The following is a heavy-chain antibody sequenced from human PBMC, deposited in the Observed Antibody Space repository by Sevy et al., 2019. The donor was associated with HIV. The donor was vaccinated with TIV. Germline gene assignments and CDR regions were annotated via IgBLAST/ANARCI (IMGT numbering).Heavy chain of an antibody. CDR2: ISAYNGNT. J-gene: IGHJ4*02. CDR1: GYTFTSYG. V-gene: IGHV1-18*04. D-gene: IGHD3-16*02. Sequence: ASVKVSCKASGYTFTSYGISWVRQAPGQGLEWMGWISAYNGNTNYAQKLQGRVTMTTDTSTSTAYMEMRSLRSDDTAVYYCARTVGGSYRYYFDYWGQGTLVTVSS. CDR3: ARTVGGSYRYYFDY.